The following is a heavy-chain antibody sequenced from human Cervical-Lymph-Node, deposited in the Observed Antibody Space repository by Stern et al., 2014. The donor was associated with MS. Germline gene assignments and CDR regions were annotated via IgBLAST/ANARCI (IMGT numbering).Heavy chain of an antibody. V-gene: IGHV1-46*01. CDR1: GYTFTSHY. CDR3: ASGTGSKRPTGNY. Sequence: QMQLVQSGAEVKQPGASVKVSCKASGYTFTSHYMHLVRQAPGQGLEWVGIINPSGDSASYAQKFQGRVTMTRDTSTSTVYMELSSLRSEDTAVYYCASGTGSKRPTGNYWGQGTLVTVSS. CDR2: INPSGDSA. J-gene: IGHJ4*02. D-gene: IGHD3/OR15-3a*01.